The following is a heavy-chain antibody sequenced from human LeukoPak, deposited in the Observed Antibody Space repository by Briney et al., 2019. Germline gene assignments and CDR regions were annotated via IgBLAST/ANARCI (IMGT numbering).Heavy chain of an antibody. D-gene: IGHD6-13*01. CDR2: IKQDGSER. CDR1: GFTFSSYW. V-gene: IGHV3-7*01. CDR3: ARDRSGGKQQLVRGYFDY. Sequence: GGSLRLSCAVSGFTFSSYWMSWVRQAPGKGLEWVDNIKQDGSERYYVDSVKGRFTISRDNAKNSLYLQVNSLRAEDTAVYYCARDRSGGKQQLVRGYFDYWGQGTLVTVSS. J-gene: IGHJ4*02.